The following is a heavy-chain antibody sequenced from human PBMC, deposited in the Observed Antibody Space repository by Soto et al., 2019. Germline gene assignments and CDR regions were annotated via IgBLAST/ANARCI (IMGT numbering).Heavy chain of an antibody. Sequence: VQLVESGGGVVQPGRSLRLSCAASGFTFSDYAMHWVRQAPGKGLEWVAVVSHDGRNTHYADSVKGRFTISRDSSKNTGSLEMTSLRAEETGVYYCAKGGRQWLVTSDFNCWGQGALVTVSS. CDR3: AKGGRQWLVTSDFNC. CDR1: GFTFSDYA. D-gene: IGHD6-19*01. CDR2: VSHDGRNT. J-gene: IGHJ4*02. V-gene: IGHV3-30*18.